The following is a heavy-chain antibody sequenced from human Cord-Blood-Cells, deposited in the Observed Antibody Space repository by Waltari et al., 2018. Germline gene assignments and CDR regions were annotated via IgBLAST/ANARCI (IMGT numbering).Heavy chain of an antibody. CDR3: ARDSSSSWYYYYYGMDV. V-gene: IGHV3-21*01. Sequence: EVQLVESGGGLVKPGGSLRLSCAASGFTFSSYSMNWVRQAPGKGMEWVASISSSSSYISYADSVKGRFTISRDNAKNSLYLQMNSLRAEDTAVYYCARDSSSSWYYYYYGMDVWGQGTTVTVSS. D-gene: IGHD6-13*01. J-gene: IGHJ6*02. CDR2: ISSSSSYI. CDR1: GFTFSSYS.